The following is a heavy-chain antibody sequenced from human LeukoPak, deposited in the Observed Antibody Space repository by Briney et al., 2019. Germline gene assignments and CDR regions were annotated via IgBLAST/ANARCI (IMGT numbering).Heavy chain of an antibody. CDR1: GGSISSSSYY. CDR2: IYYSGST. J-gene: IGHJ6*03. D-gene: IGHD3-10*01. CDR3: ARSRATGYYYYYMDV. Sequence: PSETLSLTCTVSGGSISSSSYYWGWIRQPPGKGLEWIGSIYYSGSTYYNPSLKSRVTISVDTSKNQFSLKLSSVTAADTAVYYCARSRATGYYYYYMDVWGKGTTVTVSS. V-gene: IGHV4-39*01.